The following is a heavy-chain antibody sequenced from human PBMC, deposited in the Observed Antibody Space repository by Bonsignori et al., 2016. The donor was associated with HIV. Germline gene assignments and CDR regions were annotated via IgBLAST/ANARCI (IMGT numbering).Heavy chain of an antibody. CDR3: VRAVSD. CDR1: GFIVSDNY. D-gene: IGHD5/OR15-5a*01. V-gene: IGHV3-66*02. Sequence: EVQVVESGGGLVQPGGPVRLSCAASGFIVSDNYMEWMRQAPTKGLEWVASIWLGGRTQYADSVKGRFTASRDASKNMMYLEMNSLRVADTAVYYCVRAVSDWGQGTLVT. CDR2: IWLGGRT. J-gene: IGHJ4*02.